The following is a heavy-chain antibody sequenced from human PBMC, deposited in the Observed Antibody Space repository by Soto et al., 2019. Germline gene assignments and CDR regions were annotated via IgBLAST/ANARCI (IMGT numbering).Heavy chain of an antibody. D-gene: IGHD4-17*01. V-gene: IGHV4-31*03. CDR1: GGSISSGGYY. Sequence: QVQLQESGPGLVKPSQTLSLTCTVSGGSISSGGYYWSWIRQHPGKGLEWIGYIYYSGSTYYNPSPKSRVNISVDPSKNPFSLKLSSVTAADTAVYYCAREIIGTVTTGGRHWFDPWGQGTLVTVSS. J-gene: IGHJ5*02. CDR3: AREIIGTVTTGGRHWFDP. CDR2: IYYSGST.